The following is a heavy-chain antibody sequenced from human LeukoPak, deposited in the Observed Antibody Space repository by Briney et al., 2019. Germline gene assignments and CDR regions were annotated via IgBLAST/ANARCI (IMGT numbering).Heavy chain of an antibody. CDR3: ARPGYYYGSGSTFYAMDV. V-gene: IGHV3-66*02. Sequence: PGGSLRLSCAASGFTVSSNHMTWVRQAPGKGLEWISITYSGDNTYYTDSVKGRFTISRDNSKNTLYLQMNSLRAEDTGVYFCARPGYYYGSGSTFYAMDVWGQGATVTVSS. CDR1: GFTVSSNH. D-gene: IGHD3-10*01. J-gene: IGHJ6*02. CDR2: TYSGDNT.